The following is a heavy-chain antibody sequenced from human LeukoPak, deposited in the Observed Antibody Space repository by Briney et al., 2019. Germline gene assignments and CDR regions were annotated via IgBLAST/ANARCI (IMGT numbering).Heavy chain of an antibody. Sequence: PSETLSLTCTVSGGSISSYYWSWIRQPPGKGLEWIGYIYYSGSTNYNPSLKSRVTISVDTSKNQFSLKLSSVTAADTAVYYCARRVAVTGRYYFDYWGQGTLVTVSS. J-gene: IGHJ4*02. CDR3: ARRVAVTGRYYFDY. CDR2: IYYSGST. V-gene: IGHV4-59*01. CDR1: GGSISSYY. D-gene: IGHD2-21*02.